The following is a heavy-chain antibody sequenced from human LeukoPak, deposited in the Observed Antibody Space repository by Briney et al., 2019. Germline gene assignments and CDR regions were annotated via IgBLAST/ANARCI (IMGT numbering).Heavy chain of an antibody. CDR2: LSYNGINT. Sequence: GGSLKLSCAASGFTFSDYSMNWVRPAPGKGLEWVAVLSYNGINTYYADSVKGRFTISRDNSKNTLYLQLNSLRAEDTAVYYCTRGPHIDNYYDAGFDYWGQGTLVTVSS. D-gene: IGHD3-16*01. J-gene: IGHJ4*02. CDR1: GFTFSDYS. CDR3: TRGPHIDNYYDAGFDY. V-gene: IGHV3-30-3*01.